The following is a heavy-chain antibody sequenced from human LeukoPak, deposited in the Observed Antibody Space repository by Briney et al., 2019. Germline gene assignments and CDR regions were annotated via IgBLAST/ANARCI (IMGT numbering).Heavy chain of an antibody. D-gene: IGHD5-12*01. Sequence: GASVTVSCKASGYTFTGYYMHWVRQAPGQGLEWMGWINPNSGGTNYAQKFQGRVTMTRDTSISTAYMELSRLRSDDTAVYYCARDAAGYDLGVDYWGQGTLVTVSS. CDR3: ARDAAGYDLGVDY. V-gene: IGHV1-2*02. CDR1: GYTFTGYY. J-gene: IGHJ4*02. CDR2: INPNSGGT.